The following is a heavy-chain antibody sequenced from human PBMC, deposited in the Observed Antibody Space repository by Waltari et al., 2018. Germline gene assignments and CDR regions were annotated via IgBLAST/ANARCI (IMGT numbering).Heavy chain of an antibody. D-gene: IGHD2-21*01. J-gene: IGHJ4*02. V-gene: IGHV4-4*02. Sequence: QVQLQESGTGLVKPSGTLSLTCAVSCSSISSRDWWSWVRQPPGKGLEWLGEIYRDGSTLYNPSLRGRVTISGDQTNNLFSLKVTSMTAADTAVYYCVGQSINVVFDSWGPGTLVTVSS. CDR3: VGQSINVVFDS. CDR1: CSSISSRDW. CDR2: IYRDGST.